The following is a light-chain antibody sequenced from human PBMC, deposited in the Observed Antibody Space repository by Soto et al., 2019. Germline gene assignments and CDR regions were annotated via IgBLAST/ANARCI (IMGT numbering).Light chain of an antibody. CDR3: QQSYGTPTT. J-gene: IGKJ5*01. Sequence: DIQMTQSPYSLSASVGDRVTITSRASRSISRYLNWYQQKPGKAPNLLIYVASSLQSEVPSRFSGSGSGTDFALTITSLQPEDFATYYCQQSYGTPTTFGQGTRLEIK. V-gene: IGKV1-39*01. CDR2: VAS. CDR1: RSISRY.